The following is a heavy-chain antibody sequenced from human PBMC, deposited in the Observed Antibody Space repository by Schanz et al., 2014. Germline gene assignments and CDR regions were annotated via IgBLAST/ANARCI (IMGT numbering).Heavy chain of an antibody. J-gene: IGHJ4*02. CDR3: ARDKGGYYPFDY. CDR2: ISGSGGST. CDR1: GFTFSSYA. D-gene: IGHD3-22*01. V-gene: IGHV3-23*01. Sequence: EVQLLESGGGLVQPGGSLRLSCAASGFTFSSYAMSWVRQAPGKGLEWVSAISGSGGSTYYADSVKGRFTISRDNSKNTLFLQMSSLRAEDTAVYYCARDKGGYYPFDYWGQGSLVTVSS.